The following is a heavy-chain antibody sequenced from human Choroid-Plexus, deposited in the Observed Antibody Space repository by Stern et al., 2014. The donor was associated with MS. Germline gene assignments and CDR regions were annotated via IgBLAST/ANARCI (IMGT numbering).Heavy chain of an antibody. CDR3: AKDRQWSTYFFDY. D-gene: IGHD2-15*01. Sequence: VQLVESGGGVAQPGRPLILSCAASGFTFSNFGMHWVRQAPGKGLEWVALISYDGSDKYYGDSGQGRFTIFRDNTKNSLYMHMNSLRAEDTAVYYCAKDRQWSTYFFDYWGQGSLVTVSS. CDR1: GFTFSNFG. J-gene: IGHJ4*02. CDR2: ISYDGSDK. V-gene: IGHV3-30*18.